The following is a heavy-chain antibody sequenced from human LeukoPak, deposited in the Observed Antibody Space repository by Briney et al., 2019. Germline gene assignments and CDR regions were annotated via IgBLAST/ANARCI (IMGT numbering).Heavy chain of an antibody. CDR3: ARVGGRARTWFDP. D-gene: IGHD1-26*01. V-gene: IGHV4-59*01. CDR1: GGSISSYY. CDR2: IYYSGST. Sequence: SSETLSLTCTVSGGSISSYYWSWIRQPPGKGLEWIGYIYYSGSTNYNPSLKSRATISVDTSKNQFSLKLSSVTAADTAVYYCARVGGRARTWFDPWGQGTLVTVSS. J-gene: IGHJ5*02.